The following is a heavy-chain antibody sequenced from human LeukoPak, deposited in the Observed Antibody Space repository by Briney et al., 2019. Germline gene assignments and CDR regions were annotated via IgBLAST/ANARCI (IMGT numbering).Heavy chain of an antibody. Sequence: PSQTLSLTCTVSGASISSGSYFWSWIRQHPGKGLEWIGYIYNSGSTYYNPSLKSRVIISVDTSKNQFSLKLSSVTAADTAVYYCARDKGLPRAFDIWGQGTMVTVSS. CDR3: ARDKGLPRAFDI. CDR2: IYNSGST. J-gene: IGHJ3*02. CDR1: GASISSGSYF. V-gene: IGHV4-31*03. D-gene: IGHD5/OR15-5a*01.